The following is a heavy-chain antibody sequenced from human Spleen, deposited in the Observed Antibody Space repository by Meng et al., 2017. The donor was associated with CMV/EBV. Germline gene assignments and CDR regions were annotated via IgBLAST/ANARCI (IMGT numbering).Heavy chain of an antibody. D-gene: IGHD3-22*01. CDR2: IYYSGST. Sequence: GSLRLSCTVSGGSISSYYWSWIRQPPGKGLEWIGYIYYSGSTNYNPSLKSRVTISVDTSKNQFSLKLSSVTAADTAVYYCARVAHLSTYDSSGYPDYWGQGTLVTVSS. J-gene: IGHJ4*02. V-gene: IGHV4-59*08. CDR1: GGSISSYY. CDR3: ARVAHLSTYDSSGYPDY.